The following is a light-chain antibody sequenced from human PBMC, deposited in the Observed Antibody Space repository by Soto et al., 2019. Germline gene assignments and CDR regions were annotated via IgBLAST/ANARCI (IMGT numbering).Light chain of an antibody. CDR3: QDYKTWPLS. V-gene: IGKV3-15*01. CDR2: DAS. J-gene: IGKJ4*01. Sequence: ELVLTQSPATLSVSPGERATLSCRASQGVGSTLAWYQQAPGQAPRLLIYDASTRATGIPARFSGDGSGTEFTLTISSLQSDEIAVYYCQDYKTWPLSFGGGTRVEI. CDR1: QGVGST.